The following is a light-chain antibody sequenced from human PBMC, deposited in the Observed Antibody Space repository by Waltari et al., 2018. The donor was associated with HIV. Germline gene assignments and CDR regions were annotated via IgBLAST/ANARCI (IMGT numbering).Light chain of an antibody. Sequence: QSALTQPAYVSGSPGQSITIPCTGTSSAVGSYNLVPWYQQHPGKAPKLMIYEGSKRPSGVSNRFSGSKSGNTASLTISGLQAEDEADYYCCSYAGSSTFEFGGGTKLTVL. V-gene: IGLV2-23*03. J-gene: IGLJ2*01. CDR3: CSYAGSSTFE. CDR1: SSAVGSYNL. CDR2: EGS.